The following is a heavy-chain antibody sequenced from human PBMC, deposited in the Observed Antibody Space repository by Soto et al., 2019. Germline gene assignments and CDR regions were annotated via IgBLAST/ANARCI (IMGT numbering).Heavy chain of an antibody. CDR2: IYYSGST. V-gene: IGHV4-39*01. Sequence: SETLSLTCTVSGGSISSSSYYWGWIRQPPGKGLEWIGSIYYSGSTYYNPSLKSRVTISVDTSKNQFSLKLSSVTAADTAVYYCVRFLPPPYSDALTDYTDAFDYCGQGTLVT. CDR1: GGSISSSSYY. CDR3: VRFLPPPYSDALTDYTDAFDY. D-gene: IGHD3-9*01. J-gene: IGHJ4*02.